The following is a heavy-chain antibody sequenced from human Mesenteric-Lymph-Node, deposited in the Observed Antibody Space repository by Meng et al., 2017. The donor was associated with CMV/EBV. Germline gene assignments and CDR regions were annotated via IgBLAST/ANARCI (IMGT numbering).Heavy chain of an antibody. Sequence: GGSLRLSCTASAFTFSNYWMSWVRQAPGKGLEWVANIKQDGSEKYYVDSVKGRFTISRDNAKNSLYLQMNSLRAEDTAVYYCASHYISSSWNYFDYWGQGTLVTVSS. CDR1: AFTFSNYW. D-gene: IGHD6-13*01. J-gene: IGHJ4*02. CDR2: IKQDGSEK. CDR3: ASHYISSSWNYFDY. V-gene: IGHV3-7*01.